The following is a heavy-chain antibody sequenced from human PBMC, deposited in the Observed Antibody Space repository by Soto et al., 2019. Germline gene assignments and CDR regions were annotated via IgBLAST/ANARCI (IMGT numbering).Heavy chain of an antibody. V-gene: IGHV4-59*01. CDR2: IYYSGST. J-gene: IGHJ5*02. CDR1: GGSISSYY. Sequence: SETLSLTCTVSGGSISSYYWSWIRQPPGKGLEWIGYIYYSGSTNYNPSLKSRVTISVDTSKNQFSLKLSSVTAADTAVYYCAREGGYSGYDRNWFDPWGQGTLVTVSS. CDR3: AREGGYSGYDRNWFDP. D-gene: IGHD5-12*01.